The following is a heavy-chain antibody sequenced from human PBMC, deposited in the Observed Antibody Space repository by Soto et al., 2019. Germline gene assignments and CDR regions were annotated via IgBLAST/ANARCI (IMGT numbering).Heavy chain of an antibody. CDR1: GFSLSTSGVG. CDR3: AHRRYSGSLFDY. CDR2: IYWDDDK. Sequence: QITLKESGPTLVKPTQTLTLTCTFSGFSLSTSGVGVGWIRQPPGKALEWLALIYWDDDKRYSPSLKSRLTIXKXXSKNQVVLTRTNMDPVDTATYYCAHRRYSGSLFDYWGQGTLVTVSS. D-gene: IGHD1-26*01. V-gene: IGHV2-5*02. J-gene: IGHJ4*02.